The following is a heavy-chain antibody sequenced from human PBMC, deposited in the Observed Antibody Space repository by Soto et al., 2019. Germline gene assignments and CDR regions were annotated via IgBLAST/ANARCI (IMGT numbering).Heavy chain of an antibody. CDR3: AIDGADYGDYVFVY. J-gene: IGHJ4*02. CDR1: GGSISSYY. CDR2: IYTSGST. Sequence: QVQLQASGPGLVKPSETLSLTCTVSGGSISSYYWSWIRQPAGKGLEWIGRIYTSGSTNYNPSLKTRVTMSVDTSKNQFSRKLSSVTAEDTAVDYCAIDGADYGDYVFVYWGQGTLVTVSS. D-gene: IGHD4-17*01. V-gene: IGHV4-4*07.